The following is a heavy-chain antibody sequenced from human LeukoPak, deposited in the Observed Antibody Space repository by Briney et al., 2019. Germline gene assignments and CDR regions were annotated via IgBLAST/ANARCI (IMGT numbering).Heavy chain of an antibody. D-gene: IGHD1-1*01. Sequence: PSETLSLTCTVSGGSISSYYWSWIRQPPGKGLEWIGYIYSSGSTVYNPSLRSRLSMSLDASKKKFSLRLTSVTAADTAVYYCARELERRYHWFDPWGQGTLVTVSS. V-gene: IGHV4-4*08. CDR3: ARELERRYHWFDP. CDR2: IYSSGST. CDR1: GGSISSYY. J-gene: IGHJ5*02.